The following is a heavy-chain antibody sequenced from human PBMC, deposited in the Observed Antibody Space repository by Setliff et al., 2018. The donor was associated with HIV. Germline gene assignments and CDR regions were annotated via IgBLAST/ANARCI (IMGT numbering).Heavy chain of an antibody. J-gene: IGHJ5*02. CDR3: VRSRITMVRGVIIGHNWFDP. Sequence: SEILSLTCTVSGSSISSTSYYWGWIRQPPGKGLEWIGSVYNSGSTYYNPSLKSRVTIAVGTSKNQFSLKLSSVTAADTALYYCVRSRITMVRGVIIGHNWFDPWG. CDR2: VYNSGST. V-gene: IGHV4-39*01. CDR1: GSSISSTSYY. D-gene: IGHD3-10*01.